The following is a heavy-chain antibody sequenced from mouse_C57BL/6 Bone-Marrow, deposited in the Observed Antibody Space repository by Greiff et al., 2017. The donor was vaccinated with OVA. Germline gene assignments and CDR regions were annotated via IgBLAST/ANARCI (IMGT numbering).Heavy chain of an antibody. CDR2: ISSGGSYT. CDR1: GFTFSSYG. D-gene: IGHD1-1*01. Sequence: EVQLQQSGGDLVKPGGSLKLSCAASGFTFSSYGMSWVRQTPDKRLEWVATISSGGSYTYYPDSVKGRFTISRDNAKNTLYLQMSSLKSEDTAMYYCARPSIYYYGSSYVEYAMDYWGQGTSVTVSS. V-gene: IGHV5-6*01. CDR3: ARPSIYYYGSSYVEYAMDY. J-gene: IGHJ4*01.